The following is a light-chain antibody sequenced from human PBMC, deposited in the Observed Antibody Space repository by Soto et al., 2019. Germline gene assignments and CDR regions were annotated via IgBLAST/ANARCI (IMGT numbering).Light chain of an antibody. J-gene: IGKJ5*01. CDR2: GAS. CDR1: QSVSSN. CDR3: QQRSNWPLIT. Sequence: IVMTQSPATVSVSPGERATLSCRASQSVSSNLAWYQQKPGQAPRLLIYGASNRATGIPARFSGSGSGTDFTLTISSLEPEDFAVYYCQQRSNWPLITFGQGTRLEIK. V-gene: IGKV3-11*01.